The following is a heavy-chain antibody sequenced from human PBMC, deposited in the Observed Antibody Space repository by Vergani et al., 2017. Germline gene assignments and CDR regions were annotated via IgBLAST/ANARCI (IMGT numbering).Heavy chain of an antibody. V-gene: IGHV1-2*02. D-gene: IGHD6-6*01. CDR2: LDPHTGDT. CDR1: GYSLSDHY. J-gene: IGHJ4*02. Sequence: QVQLVQSGAEVRKPGASVKVSCKASGYSLSDHYIHWVRQAPGQGFEWMGRLDPHTGDTKYAEKFQGRAILTRDRSISTAYLQWSSLKASDTAMYYCARREYSSSPGDYWGQGTLVTVSS. CDR3: ARREYSSSPGDY.